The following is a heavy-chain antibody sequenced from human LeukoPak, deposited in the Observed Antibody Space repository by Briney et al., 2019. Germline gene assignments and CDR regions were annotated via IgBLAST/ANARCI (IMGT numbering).Heavy chain of an antibody. V-gene: IGHV1-2*02. CDR3: ARDRDGGVGTIDY. CDR1: GYTFTGYY. J-gene: IGHJ4*02. CDR2: INPNSGGT. Sequence: ASVKVSCKPSGYTFTGYYIHWVRQAPGQGLEWMGWINPNSGGTNYAQKFQGRVTMTRATSISTAYMELSRLRFDDTAVYYCARDRDGGVGTIDYWGQGTLVPVSS. D-gene: IGHD3-3*01.